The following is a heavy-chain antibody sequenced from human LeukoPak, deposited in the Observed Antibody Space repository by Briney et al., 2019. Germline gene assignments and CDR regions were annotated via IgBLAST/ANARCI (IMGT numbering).Heavy chain of an antibody. CDR3: ARVSATVGDYFPDY. CDR2: MNPNSGNT. CDR1: GYTFTSCD. V-gene: IGHV1-8*01. D-gene: IGHD4-17*01. Sequence: ASVKVSCKASGYTFTSCDINWVRQATGQGLEWMGWMNPNSGNTGYAQKFQGRVTMTRNTSISTAYMELSSLRSEDTAVYYCARVSATVGDYFPDYWGQGTLVTVSS. J-gene: IGHJ4*02.